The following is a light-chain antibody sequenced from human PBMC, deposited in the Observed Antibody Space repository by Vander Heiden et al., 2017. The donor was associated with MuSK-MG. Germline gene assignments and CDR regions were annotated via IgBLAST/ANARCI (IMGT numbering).Light chain of an antibody. Sequence: DIQMTQSHSSLSASVGDRVTITCRAGQNVVNYLNWFQQKPGKAPTLLIHTASRLQSGVPSRFSGSGSGTDFTLTINSLQPEDVATYYCQQSYSTPRTFGGGTRVDIK. V-gene: IGKV1-39*01. CDR1: QNVVNY. J-gene: IGKJ4*01. CDR2: TAS. CDR3: QQSYSTPRT.